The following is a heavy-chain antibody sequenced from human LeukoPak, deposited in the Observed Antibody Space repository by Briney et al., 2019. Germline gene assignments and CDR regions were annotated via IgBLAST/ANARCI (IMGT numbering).Heavy chain of an antibody. D-gene: IGHD6-13*01. CDR2: IYYSGST. V-gene: IGHV4-59*01. Sequence: SETLSLTCTVSGGSISSYYWSWIRQPPGKRLEWLGYIYYSGSTNYNPSLKSRVTISVDTSKNQFSLKLSSVTAADTAVYYCAREYSSPSLPADYFDYWGQGTLVTVSS. CDR1: GGSISSYY. J-gene: IGHJ4*02. CDR3: AREYSSPSLPADYFDY.